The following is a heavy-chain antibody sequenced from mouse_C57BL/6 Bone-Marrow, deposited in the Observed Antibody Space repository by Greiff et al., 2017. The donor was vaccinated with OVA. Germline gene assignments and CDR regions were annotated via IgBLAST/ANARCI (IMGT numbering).Heavy chain of an antibody. Sequence: QVQLQQPGAELVKPGASVKMSCKASGYTFTSYWITWVKQRPGQGLEWIGGIYPGSGRTNYNEKFKSKATLTVDTSSSTAYMQLSSLTSEDSAVYYCARSGITTVEGDFAMDYRGQRTSVTVSS. D-gene: IGHD1-1*01. CDR2: IYPGSGRT. CDR1: GYTFTSYW. V-gene: IGHV1-55*01. CDR3: ARSGITTVEGDFAMDY. J-gene: IGHJ4*01.